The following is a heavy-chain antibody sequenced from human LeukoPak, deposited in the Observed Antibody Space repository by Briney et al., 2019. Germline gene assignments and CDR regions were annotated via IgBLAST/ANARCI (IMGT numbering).Heavy chain of an antibody. J-gene: IGHJ6*04. CDR1: GYTFTSYD. CDR3: ARARELVTWDV. V-gene: IGHV1-2*06. D-gene: IGHD1-26*01. Sequence: ASVTVSFNASGYTFTSYDINWVRQATGQGLEWMGRINPNSGGTNYAQKFQGRVTMTRDTSISTAYMELSRLRSDDTAVYYCARARELVTWDVWGKGTTVTVSS. CDR2: INPNSGGT.